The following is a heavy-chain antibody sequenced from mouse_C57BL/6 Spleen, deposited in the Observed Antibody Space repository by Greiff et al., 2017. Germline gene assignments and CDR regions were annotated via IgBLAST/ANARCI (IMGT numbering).Heavy chain of an antibody. CDR3: ARNERSISVMDY. Sequence: QVQLQQSGAELVKPGASVKLSCKASGYTFTECTIHWLKQRSGKGLEWIGWFDPGSGSIKYNEKFKGKGTMTADKSYSTVYMEISRMTSEDSAVYFCARNERSISVMDYWGQGTSVTVSS. CDR2: FDPGSGSI. D-gene: IGHD2-10*02. V-gene: IGHV1-62-2*01. J-gene: IGHJ4*01. CDR1: GYTFTECT.